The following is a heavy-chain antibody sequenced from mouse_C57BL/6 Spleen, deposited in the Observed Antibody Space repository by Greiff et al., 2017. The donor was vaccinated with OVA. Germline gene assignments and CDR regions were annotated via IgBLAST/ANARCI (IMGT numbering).Heavy chain of an antibody. V-gene: IGHV7-3*01. CDR1: GFTFTDYY. J-gene: IGHJ2*01. Sequence: EVQLVESGGGLVQPGGSLSLSCAASGFTFTDYYMSWVRQPPGKALEWLGFIRNKANGYTTEYSASVKGRFTISRDNSQSILYLQMNALRAEDSATYYCARSRNYGYFDYWGQGTTLTVSS. CDR3: ARSRNYGYFDY. D-gene: IGHD2-1*01. CDR2: IRNKANGYTT.